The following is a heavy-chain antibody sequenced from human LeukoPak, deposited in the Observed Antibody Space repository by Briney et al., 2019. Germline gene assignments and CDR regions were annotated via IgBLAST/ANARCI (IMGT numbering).Heavy chain of an antibody. V-gene: IGHV3-30*07. CDR1: GFTFNTYA. J-gene: IGHJ3*01. CDR3: IVVVEPPDSDGFDV. CDR2: ISYDGSNK. D-gene: IGHD1-14*01. Sequence: PGRSLRLSCAASGFTFNTYAMHWVRQAPGKGLECVAVISYDGSNKYYADSVKGRFTISRDNARNTLSLEMNSLTIEDTAVYYCIVVVEPPDSDGFDVWGQGTMITVSS.